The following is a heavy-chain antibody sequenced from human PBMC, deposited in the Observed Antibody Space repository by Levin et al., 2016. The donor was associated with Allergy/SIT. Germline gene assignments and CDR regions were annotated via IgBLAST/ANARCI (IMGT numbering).Heavy chain of an antibody. D-gene: IGHD3-10*01. Sequence: GGSLRLSCAASGFTFSGHYMDWVRQAPGKGLEWAGRTRNKANSYTTEYAASVKGRFTISRDDSKNSLYLQMNSLKTEDTAVYYCARASIGEWFGNYYFDYWGQGTLVTVSS. CDR3: ARASIGEWFGNYYFDY. CDR2: TRNKANSYTT. CDR1: GFTFSGHY. V-gene: IGHV3-72*01. J-gene: IGHJ4*02.